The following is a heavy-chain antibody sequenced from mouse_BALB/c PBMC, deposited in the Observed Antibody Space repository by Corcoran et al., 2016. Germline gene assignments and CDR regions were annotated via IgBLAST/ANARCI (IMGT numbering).Heavy chain of an antibody. V-gene: IGHV1-26*01. CDR1: GYSFTGYY. Sequence: EVQLQQSGSELVKPGASVKISCKASGYSFTGYYMHWVKQSHVKSLEWIGRINPYNGATSYNQNFKDKASLTVDKSSSTAYMELHSLTSEDSAVYYCARKTSYYGSSLYAMDYWGQGTSVTVSS. J-gene: IGHJ4*01. D-gene: IGHD1-1*01. CDR3: ARKTSYYGSSLYAMDY. CDR2: INPYNGAT.